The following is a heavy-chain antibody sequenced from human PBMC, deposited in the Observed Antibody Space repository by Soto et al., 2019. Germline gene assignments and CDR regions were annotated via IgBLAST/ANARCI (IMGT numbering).Heavy chain of an antibody. J-gene: IGHJ2*01. Sequence: QVELQQSGPGVVRPSETLSLTCSVSGASISKTSSYWGWIRQPPGKGLEWIGSINYSGTAYYSPCRRGRATFSVDMSAIPVSLGLMAVTVAHTLFSFCVRRVIIPCRSSDLWGREKPVIVSS. CDR3: VRRVIIPCRSSDL. CDR2: INYSGTA. V-gene: IGHV4-39*01. CDR1: GASISKTSSY. D-gene: IGHD3-10*01.